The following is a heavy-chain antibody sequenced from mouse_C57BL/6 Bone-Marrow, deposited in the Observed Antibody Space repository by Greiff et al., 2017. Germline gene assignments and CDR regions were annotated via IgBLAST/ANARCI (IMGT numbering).Heavy chain of an antibody. V-gene: IGHV7-1*01. J-gene: IGHJ1*03. CDR1: GFTFSDFY. CDR2: SRNKANDYTT. CDR3: ARELGDWYFDV. D-gene: IGHD4-1*01. Sequence: EVKVVESGGGLVQSGRSLRLSCATSGFTFSDFYMEWVRQAPGKGLEWIAASRNKANDYTTEYSASVKGRFIVSRDTSQSILYLQMNALRAEDTAIYYCARELGDWYFDVWGTGTTVTVSS.